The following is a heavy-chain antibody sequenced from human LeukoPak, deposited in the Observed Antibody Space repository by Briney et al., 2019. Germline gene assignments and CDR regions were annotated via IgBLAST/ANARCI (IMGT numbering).Heavy chain of an antibody. J-gene: IGHJ4*02. CDR2: YDPEDGET. Sequence: ASVKVSCKVSGYSLTELSIHWVRQAPGKGLEWMGGYDPEDGETIYAQKLRGRVTMTEDSSTHTAYMELSSLRSEDTAVYYCATGMGRGFSDSSGYYFDFWGQGTLVTVSS. CDR3: ATGMGRGFSDSSGYYFDF. CDR1: GYSLTELS. D-gene: IGHD3-22*01. V-gene: IGHV1-24*01.